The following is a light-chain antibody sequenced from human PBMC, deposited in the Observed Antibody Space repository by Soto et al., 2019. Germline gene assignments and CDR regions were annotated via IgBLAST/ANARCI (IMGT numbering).Light chain of an antibody. CDR3: QQFNSYPIT. CDR1: QDIRAA. Sequence: AIPLTQSPSSLSASVGDRVTITCRARQDIRAALAWYQQKPGKAPKILLYDVSTLESGVPSRFSGSGSGTDFTLTISSLQPVDLATYYCQQFNSYPITFGQGTRLEIK. CDR2: DVS. J-gene: IGKJ5*01. V-gene: IGKV1-13*02.